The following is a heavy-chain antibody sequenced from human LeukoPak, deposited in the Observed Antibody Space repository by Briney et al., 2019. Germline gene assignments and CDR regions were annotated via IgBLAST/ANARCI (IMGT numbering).Heavy chain of an antibody. Sequence: SVKVSCKASGGTFSSYAISWVRQAPGQGLEWMGGIIPIFGTANYAQKFQGRVTITADESTSTAYMELSSLRSEDTAVYYCARTLGYCSSTSCYARYNWFDHWGQGTLVTVSS. CDR3: ARTLGYCSSTSCYARYNWFDH. CDR1: GGTFSSYA. D-gene: IGHD2-2*01. CDR2: IIPIFGTA. J-gene: IGHJ5*02. V-gene: IGHV1-69*01.